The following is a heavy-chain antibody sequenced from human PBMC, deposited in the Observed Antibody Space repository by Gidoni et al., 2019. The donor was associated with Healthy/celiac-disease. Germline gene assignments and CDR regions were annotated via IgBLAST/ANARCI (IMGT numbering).Heavy chain of an antibody. CDR2: NYYSEST. D-gene: IGHD5-18*01. V-gene: IGHV4-59*01. CDR3: ARDKIQLGNYYYYGMDV. CDR1: GCSISSYY. Sequence: QVQLQESGPGLVMPSETLSLTCTVSGCSISSYYWSWIRQPPGKGLGWIGYNYYSESTNYNPSRKSRVTISVDKSKNQCSLKLSSVTAADTAVYYCARDKIQLGNYYYYGMDVWGQGTTVTVSS. J-gene: IGHJ6*02.